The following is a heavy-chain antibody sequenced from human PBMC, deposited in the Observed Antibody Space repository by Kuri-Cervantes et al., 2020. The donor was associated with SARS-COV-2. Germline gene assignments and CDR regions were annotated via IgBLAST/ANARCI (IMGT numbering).Heavy chain of an antibody. CDR1: GFTFSSYW. V-gene: IGHV3-74*01. CDR3: ARDSGGATRLTYYYYYYGMDV. J-gene: IGHJ6*02. Sequence: LSLTCAASGFTFSSYWMHWVRQAPGKGLVWVSRINSGGSSTSYADSVKGRFTISRDNAKNTLYLQMNSLRAEDTAVYYCARDSGGATRLTYYYYYYGMDVWGQGTTVTVSS. CDR2: INSGGSST. D-gene: IGHD1-26*01.